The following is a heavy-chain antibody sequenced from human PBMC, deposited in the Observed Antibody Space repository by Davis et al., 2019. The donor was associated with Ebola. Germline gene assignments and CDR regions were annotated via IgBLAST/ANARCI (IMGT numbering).Heavy chain of an antibody. Sequence: SVKVSCKASGGNFSSYAINWVRQAPGQGLGWIGGIIPIFGTANYAQKFQGRVTITADESTSTAYMDLSSLRSEDTAVYYCARADYCSSTSCLSYYYYYYGMDVWGQGTTVTVSS. J-gene: IGHJ6*02. CDR2: IIPIFGTA. D-gene: IGHD2-2*01. V-gene: IGHV1-69*13. CDR1: GGNFSSYA. CDR3: ARADYCSSTSCLSYYYYYYGMDV.